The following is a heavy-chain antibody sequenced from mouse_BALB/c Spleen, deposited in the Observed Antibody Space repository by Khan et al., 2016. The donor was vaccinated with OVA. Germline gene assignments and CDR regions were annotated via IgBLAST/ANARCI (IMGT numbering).Heavy chain of an antibody. CDR2: INPHIGET. D-gene: IGHD1-1*01. Sequence: VQLKESGPELVKPGASVKISCKASGYSFTGYFMNWVMQSHGKSLEWIGRINPHIGETFYNQKFKDKATLTVDESSSTAHMELRSLASEDSAVYYCERKYSSDFDYWGQGTTLTVSS. CDR3: ERKYSSDFDY. CDR1: GYSFTGYF. V-gene: IGHV1-20*02. J-gene: IGHJ2*01.